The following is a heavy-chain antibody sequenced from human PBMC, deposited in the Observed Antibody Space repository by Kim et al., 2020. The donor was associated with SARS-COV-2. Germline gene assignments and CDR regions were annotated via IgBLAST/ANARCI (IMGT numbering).Heavy chain of an antibody. CDR2: A. Sequence: ANYAQKSQGRVTITADKSTSTAYMELSSLRSEDTAVYYCARELREELNDYWGQGTLVTVSS. J-gene: IGHJ4*02. CDR3: ARELREELNDY. D-gene: IGHD1-26*01. V-gene: IGHV1-69*04.